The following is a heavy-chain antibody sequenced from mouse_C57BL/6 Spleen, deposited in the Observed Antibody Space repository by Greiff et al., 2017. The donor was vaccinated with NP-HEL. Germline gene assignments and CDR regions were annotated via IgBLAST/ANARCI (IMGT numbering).Heavy chain of an antibody. CDR2: ISYDGSN. CDR3: ARRGYAMDY. Sequence: ESGPGLVKPSQSLSLTCSVTGYSITSGYYWNWIRQFPGNKLEWMGYISYDGSNNYNPSLKNRISITRDTSKNQFFLKLKSVTTEDTATYYCARRGYAMDYWGQGTSVTVSS. V-gene: IGHV3-6*01. CDR1: GYSITSGYY. J-gene: IGHJ4*01.